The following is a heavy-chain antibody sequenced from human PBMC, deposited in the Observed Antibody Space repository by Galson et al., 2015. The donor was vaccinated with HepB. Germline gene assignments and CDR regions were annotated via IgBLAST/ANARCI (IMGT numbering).Heavy chain of an antibody. D-gene: IGHD5-24*01. J-gene: IGHJ4*02. CDR2: ISRSSIVI. CDR3: TRDFAEMATDY. Sequence: SLRLSCAVSGFTFSDYRMNWVRQAPGKGLEWISYISRSSIVIYYADFVKGRFTISRDNAKNLQYLQMNSLTDEDTAVYYCTRDFAEMATDYWGQGTMVTVSS. V-gene: IGHV3-48*02. CDR1: GFTFSDYR.